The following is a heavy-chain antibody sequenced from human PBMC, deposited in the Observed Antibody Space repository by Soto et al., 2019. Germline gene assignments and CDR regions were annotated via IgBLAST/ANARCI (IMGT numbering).Heavy chain of an antibody. V-gene: IGHV3-23*01. D-gene: IGHD4-17*01. CDR1: GFTFSSYA. CDR2: ISGSGGST. J-gene: IGHJ3*02. CDR3: AKDQYDYPFELDPFYI. Sequence: PGGSLRLSCAASGFTFSSYAMSWVRQAPEKGLEWVSAISGSGGSTYYADSVKGRFTISRDNSKNTLYLQMNSLRAKDTAVYYCAKDQYDYPFELDPFYIRGQGTTVTVSS.